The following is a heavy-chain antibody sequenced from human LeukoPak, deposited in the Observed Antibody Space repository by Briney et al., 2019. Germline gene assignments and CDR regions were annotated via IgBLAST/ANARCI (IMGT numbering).Heavy chain of an antibody. V-gene: IGHV3-48*03. CDR1: GCTFSSYE. CDR3: VRGEWVR. Sequence: GGSLRLSCAGSGCTFSSYEMNWVRQAPGKGLEWVSYISSSDSIMYYADSVKGRFTISRDNAKNSLYLQMNSLRAEDTAVYYCVRGEWVRWGQGTLVTVSS. CDR2: ISSSDSIM. D-gene: IGHD3-10*01. J-gene: IGHJ4*02.